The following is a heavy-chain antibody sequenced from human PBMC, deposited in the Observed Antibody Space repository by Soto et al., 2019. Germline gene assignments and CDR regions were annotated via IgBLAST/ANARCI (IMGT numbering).Heavy chain of an antibody. CDR1: GGSISSGGFY. D-gene: IGHD2-8*01. V-gene: IGHV4-31*03. CDR2: IYYSGST. J-gene: IGHJ6*02. CDR3: ARASLGFCTNGVCENYYGMDV. Sequence: QVQLQESGPGLVKPSQTLSLTCTVSGGSISSGGFYWSWIRQHPGKGLEWIGYIYYSGSTYYNPSLKSRVTISVDTSKTQFSLKLSSVTAADTAVYYCARASLGFCTNGVCENYYGMDVWGQGTTVTVSS.